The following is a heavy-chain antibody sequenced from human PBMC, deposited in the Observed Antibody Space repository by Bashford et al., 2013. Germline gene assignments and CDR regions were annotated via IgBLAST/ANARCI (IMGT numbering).Heavy chain of an antibody. CDR3: ARHIVVVPAANGWFDP. CDR2: INAGNGNT. CDR1: GYTFTSYA. D-gene: IGHD2-2*01. Sequence: ASVKVSCKASGYTFTSYAMHWVRQAPGQRLEWMGWINAGNGNTKYSQKFQGRVTITRDTSASTAYMELSSLRSEDTAVYYCARHIVVVPAANGWFDPWGQGTLVTVSS. J-gene: IGHJ5*02. V-gene: IGHV1-3*01.